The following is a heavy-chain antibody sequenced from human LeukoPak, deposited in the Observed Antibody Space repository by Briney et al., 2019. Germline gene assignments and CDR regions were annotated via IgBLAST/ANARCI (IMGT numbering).Heavy chain of an antibody. CDR2: INHSEST. CDR3: ARQSGYVFDWYFDL. Sequence: SETLSLTCAVYGGSFSGYYWSWIRQPPGKGLEWIGEINHSESTNYNPSLKSRVTISVDTSKNQFSLKLSSVTAADTAVCYCARQSGYVFDWYFDLWGRGTLVTVSS. D-gene: IGHD5-12*01. J-gene: IGHJ2*01. V-gene: IGHV4-34*01. CDR1: GGSFSGYY.